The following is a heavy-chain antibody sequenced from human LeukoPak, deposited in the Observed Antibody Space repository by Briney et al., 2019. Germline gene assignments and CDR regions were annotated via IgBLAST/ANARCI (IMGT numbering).Heavy chain of an antibody. J-gene: IGHJ4*02. Sequence: GGSLRLSCAASGFTFSDYYMSWIRQAPGKGLEWGSYISSSGSTIYYADSVKGRFTISRDNAKNSLYLQMNSLRAEDTAVYYCARSKEGRWLQFHHWVGGDTSFDYWGQGTLVTVSS. V-gene: IGHV3-11*01. CDR1: GFTFSDYY. CDR3: ARSKEGRWLQFHHWVGGDTSFDY. D-gene: IGHD5-24*01. CDR2: ISSSGSTI.